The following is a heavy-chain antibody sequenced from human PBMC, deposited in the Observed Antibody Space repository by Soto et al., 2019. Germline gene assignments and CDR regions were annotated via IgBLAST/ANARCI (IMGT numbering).Heavy chain of an antibody. J-gene: IGHJ5*02. CDR3: ARAGASRSSGEGGEFDP. CDR1: GGSISSSNW. CDR2: IYHSGST. V-gene: IGHV4-4*02. Sequence: QVQLQESGPGLVKPSGTLSLTCAVSGGSISSSNWWSWVRQPPGKGLEWIGAIYHSGSTNYNPSLTSRVTISVDKSKSQFSLKPSVDPAAGRAVYYCARAGASRSSGEGGEFDPGGQGTLVAVSS. D-gene: IGHD6-6*01.